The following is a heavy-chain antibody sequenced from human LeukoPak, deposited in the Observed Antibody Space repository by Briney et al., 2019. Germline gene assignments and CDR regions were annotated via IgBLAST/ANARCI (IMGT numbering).Heavy chain of an antibody. J-gene: IGHJ3*02. V-gene: IGHV5-51*01. Sequence: GESLKISCKGSGYSFTSYWIGWVRQMPGKGLEWMGIIYPGDSDTRYSPSFQGQVTISADKSISTAYLQWSSLKASDTAMYYCASMLQVVAAILDAFDIWGQGTMVTVSS. CDR3: ASMLQVVAAILDAFDI. D-gene: IGHD2-15*01. CDR1: GYSFTSYW. CDR2: IYPGDSDT.